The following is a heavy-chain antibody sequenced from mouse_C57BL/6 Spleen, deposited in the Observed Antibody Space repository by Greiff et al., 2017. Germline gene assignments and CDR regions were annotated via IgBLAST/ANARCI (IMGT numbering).Heavy chain of an antibody. Sequence: EVQLQQSGPELVKPGDSVKISCKASGYSFTGYFMNWVMQSHGKSLEWIGRINPYNGDTFYNQKFKGKATLTVDKSSSTAHMELRSLTSEDSAVYYCARWDSNPYAMDYWGQGTSVTVSS. CDR3: ARWDSNPYAMDY. V-gene: IGHV1-20*01. CDR2: INPYNGDT. CDR1: GYSFTGYF. J-gene: IGHJ4*01. D-gene: IGHD2-5*01.